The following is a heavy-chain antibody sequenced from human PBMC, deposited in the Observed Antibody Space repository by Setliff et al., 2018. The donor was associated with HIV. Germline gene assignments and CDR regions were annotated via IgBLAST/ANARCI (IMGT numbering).Heavy chain of an antibody. D-gene: IGHD2-21*01. CDR2: ISSSSTSI. J-gene: IGHJ6*03. V-gene: IGHV3-21*01. Sequence: GGSLRLSCAASGFTFSSYSMNWVRQAPGKGLEWVSSISSSSTSIYYADSVKGRFTISRDNAKKSLYLQMNSLRAEDTAVYYCARDRTLTYEDYYYMDVWGKGTTVTVSS. CDR1: GFTFSSYS. CDR3: ARDRTLTYEDYYYMDV.